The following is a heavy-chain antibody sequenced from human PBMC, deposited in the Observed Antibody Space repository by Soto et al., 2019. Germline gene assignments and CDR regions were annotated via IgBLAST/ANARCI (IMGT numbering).Heavy chain of an antibody. D-gene: IGHD3-3*01. CDR1: GFTFSSYA. Sequence: QVQLVESGGGVVQPGRSLRLSCAASGFTFSSYAMHWVRQAPGKGLEWVAVISYDGSNKYYADSVKGRFTISRDNSKNTLDLQMNSLRAEDTAVYYCARNRGLRFLEWLRWGYGMDVWGQGNTVTVSS. J-gene: IGHJ6*02. CDR3: ARNRGLRFLEWLRWGYGMDV. CDR2: ISYDGSNK. V-gene: IGHV3-30-3*01.